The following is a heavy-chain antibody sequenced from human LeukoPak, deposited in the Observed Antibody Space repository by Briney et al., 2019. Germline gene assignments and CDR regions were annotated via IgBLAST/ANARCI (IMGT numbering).Heavy chain of an antibody. Sequence: PGGSLRLSCAASGFTFSDYYMSWIRQAPGKGLEWVSYISSSGSTIYYADSVKGRFTISRDNAKNSLYLQMNSLRAEDTAVYYCARVYWRIAVAGWYFDYLGQGTLVTVSS. CDR1: GFTFSDYY. CDR3: ARVYWRIAVAGWYFDY. CDR2: ISSSGSTI. V-gene: IGHV3-11*04. D-gene: IGHD6-19*01. J-gene: IGHJ4*02.